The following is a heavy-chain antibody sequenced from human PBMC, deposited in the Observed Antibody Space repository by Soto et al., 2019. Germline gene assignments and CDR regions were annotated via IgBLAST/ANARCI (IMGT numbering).Heavy chain of an antibody. J-gene: IGHJ3*02. D-gene: IGHD3-9*01. CDR2: ISGSGGST. V-gene: IGHV3-23*01. Sequence: PGGSLRLSCAASGFTFSSYAMSWVRQAPGKGLEWVSAISGSGGSTYYADSVKGRFTISRDNSKNTLYLQMNSLRAEDTAVYYCAKDEPYVLRYFDWLLSGAFDIWGQGTMVTV. CDR3: AKDEPYVLRYFDWLLSGAFDI. CDR1: GFTFSSYA.